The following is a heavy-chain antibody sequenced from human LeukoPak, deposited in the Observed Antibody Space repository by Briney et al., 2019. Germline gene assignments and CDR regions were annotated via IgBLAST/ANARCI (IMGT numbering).Heavy chain of an antibody. CDR3: AKDWQQLDDY. Sequence: GGSRRLSCAASGFTFSDYWMTWVRQAPGKGLEWVAFIRYDGSNKYYADSVKGRFTISRDNSKNTLYLQMNSLRAEDTAVYYCAKDWQQLDDYWGQGTLVTVSS. D-gene: IGHD6-13*01. J-gene: IGHJ4*02. CDR2: IRYDGSNK. CDR1: GFTFSDYW. V-gene: IGHV3-30*02.